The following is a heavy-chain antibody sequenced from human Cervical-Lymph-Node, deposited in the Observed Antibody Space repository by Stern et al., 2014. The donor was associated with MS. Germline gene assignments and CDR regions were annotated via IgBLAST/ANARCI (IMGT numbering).Heavy chain of an antibody. CDR2: IYPGGSDS. V-gene: IGHV5-51*01. CDR1: GYSFANYW. J-gene: IGHJ3*02. Sequence: VQLVQSGAEVKKPGESLKISCKGSGYSFANYWIGWVRQMPGKGLEWMGIIYPGGSDSRYSPSFQGQVTFSVDESISTAVLQWNSLKAPDHAIYYWARHVMDGDYIALDIWGQGKMVTSS. D-gene: IGHD4-17*01. CDR3: ARHVMDGDYIALDI.